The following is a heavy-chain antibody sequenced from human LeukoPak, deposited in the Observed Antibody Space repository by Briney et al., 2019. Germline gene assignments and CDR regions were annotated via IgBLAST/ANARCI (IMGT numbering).Heavy chain of an antibody. CDR3: ARLAAAGTDY. CDR1: GGTFSSYA. V-gene: IGHV1-69*04. J-gene: IGHJ4*02. Sequence: SVKVSCKASGGTFSSYAISWVRQAPGQGLEWMGRIIPICGIANYAQKFQGRVTITADKSTSTAYMELSSLRSEDTAVYYCARLAAAGTDYWGQGTLVTVSS. CDR2: IIPICGIA. D-gene: IGHD6-13*01.